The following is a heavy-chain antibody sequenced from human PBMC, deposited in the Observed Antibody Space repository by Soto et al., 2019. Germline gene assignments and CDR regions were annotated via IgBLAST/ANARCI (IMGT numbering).Heavy chain of an antibody. CDR3: AHPRGYGVFDAVDI. CDR2: ISGSGVST. J-gene: IGHJ3*02. V-gene: IGHV3-23*01. Sequence: GGSLRLSCVASGFTFSSYAMSWVRQAPGKGLEWVSSISGSGVSTYYADSVKGRFTVSRDNSINTLWLEMSSLRTEDTAVYYCAHPRGYGVFDAVDIWGQGTMVTVSS. CDR1: GFTFSSYA. D-gene: IGHD4-17*01.